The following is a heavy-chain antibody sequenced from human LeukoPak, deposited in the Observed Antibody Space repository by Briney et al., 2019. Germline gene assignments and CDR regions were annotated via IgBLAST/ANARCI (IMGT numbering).Heavy chain of an antibody. D-gene: IGHD3-3*01. CDR3: ARGPIRFSAFDI. J-gene: IGHJ3*02. CDR2: INSDGSST. Sequence: GGSLRLSCAASGFTFSSYWMHWVRQAPGKGLVWVSRINSDGSSTSYADSVKGRFTISRDNAKNTLYLQMNSLRAEDTAVYYCARGPIRFSAFDIWGQGTMVTVSS. CDR1: GFTFSSYW. V-gene: IGHV3-74*01.